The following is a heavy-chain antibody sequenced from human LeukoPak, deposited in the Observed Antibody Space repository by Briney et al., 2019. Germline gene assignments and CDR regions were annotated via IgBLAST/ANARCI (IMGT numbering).Heavy chain of an antibody. CDR1: GFTFSSYS. J-gene: IGHJ4*02. CDR3: ARVIGDLGYFDY. V-gene: IGHV3-48*04. Sequence: GGSLRLSCAAYGFTFSSYSMNWVRQAPGRVRGWVSYISSSSNTIHYADSVKGRFTISRDNAKNSLYLQMNSLRAEDTAVYYCARVIGDLGYFDYWAQGTLVSVSS. CDR2: ISSSSNTI. D-gene: IGHD2-21*01.